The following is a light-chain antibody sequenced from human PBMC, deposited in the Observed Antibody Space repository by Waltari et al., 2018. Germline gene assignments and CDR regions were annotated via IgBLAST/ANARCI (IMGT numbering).Light chain of an antibody. V-gene: IGKV1-39*01. Sequence: DIQMTQSPSSLSASVGDRVTITCRASQSISSYLNWYQQKPGKAPKLLIYAASILQSGVPSRFSGSGSGTDFAHTISSLQPEDFVTYYCQQSYSTPRTFGQGTTVEIK. CDR3: QQSYSTPRT. CDR2: AAS. CDR1: QSISSY. J-gene: IGKJ1*01.